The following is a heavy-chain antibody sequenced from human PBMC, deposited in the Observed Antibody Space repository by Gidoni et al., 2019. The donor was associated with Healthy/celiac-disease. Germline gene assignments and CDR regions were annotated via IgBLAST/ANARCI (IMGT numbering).Heavy chain of an antibody. J-gene: IGHJ4*02. V-gene: IGHV1-2*02. D-gene: IGHD3-16*01. CDR2: INPNSGGT. CDR1: GYTFTGSS. CDR3: ARVSVETYYDDIWGSYHAIDY. Sequence: QVQLVQSGAEMQKPGPSVKVSFKSSGYTFTGSSMHWVRQAPGQGLEWMGGINPNSGGTNYAQKVQGRVTMTRDTSISTAYMELSRLRSDDTAVYYCARVSVETYYDDIWGSYHAIDYWGQGTLVTVSS.